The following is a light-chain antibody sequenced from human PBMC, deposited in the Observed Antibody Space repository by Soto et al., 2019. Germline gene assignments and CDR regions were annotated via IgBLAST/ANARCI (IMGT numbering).Light chain of an antibody. J-gene: IGKJ5*01. Sequence: EIVMTQSPATLSLSPGERATLSCRASQSVNSNLAWYQQKAGQAPRLLIYGTSTRATGIPARFSGSGSGTDFTLTISSLQFEDFAVYYCQQRSNWPLLTFGQGTRLEI. V-gene: IGKV3-15*01. CDR2: GTS. CDR1: QSVNSN. CDR3: QQRSNWPLLT.